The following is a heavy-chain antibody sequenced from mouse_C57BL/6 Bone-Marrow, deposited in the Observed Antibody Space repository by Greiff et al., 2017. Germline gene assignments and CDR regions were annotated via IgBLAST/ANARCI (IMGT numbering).Heavy chain of an antibody. Sequence: EVQLQQSGAELVRPGASVKLSCTASGFNIKDDYMHWVKQRPEQGLEWIGWIDPENGDTEYASKFQGKATITADTSSNPAYLQLSSLTSEDTAVYYCTPIYYDAMDYWGQGTSVTVSS. CDR3: TPIYYDAMDY. CDR1: GFNIKDDY. D-gene: IGHD2-1*01. CDR2: IDPENGDT. J-gene: IGHJ4*01. V-gene: IGHV14-4*01.